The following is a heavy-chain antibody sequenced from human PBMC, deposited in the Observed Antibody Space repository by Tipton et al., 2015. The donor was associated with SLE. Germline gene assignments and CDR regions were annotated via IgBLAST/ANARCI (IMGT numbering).Heavy chain of an antibody. CDR2: IWYDGSNK. V-gene: IGHV3-30*18. CDR1: GFTFSSYG. CDR3: AKQAGYSSGWFAFDI. D-gene: IGHD6-19*01. Sequence: SLRLSCAASGFTFSSYGMHWVCQAPGKGLEWVAVIWYDGSNKYYADSVKGRFTISRDNSKNTLYLQMNSLRAEDTAVYYCAKQAGYSSGWFAFDIWGQGTMVTVSS. J-gene: IGHJ3*02.